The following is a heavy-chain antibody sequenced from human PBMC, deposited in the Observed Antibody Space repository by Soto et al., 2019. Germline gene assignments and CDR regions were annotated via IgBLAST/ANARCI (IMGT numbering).Heavy chain of an antibody. CDR2: IYSSGST. V-gene: IGHV4-4*07. Sequence: SETLSLTCIVSGGSISSYYWTWIRQPAGKGLEWIGRIYSSGSTYYNPSLKSRVIMSVDTSKNQFSLKLSSVTAADTAVYYCARDEGYYYGSGSSQGYFQYWAQGTQVT. CDR1: GGSISSYY. D-gene: IGHD3-10*01. J-gene: IGHJ1*01. CDR3: ARDEGYYYGSGSSQGYFQY.